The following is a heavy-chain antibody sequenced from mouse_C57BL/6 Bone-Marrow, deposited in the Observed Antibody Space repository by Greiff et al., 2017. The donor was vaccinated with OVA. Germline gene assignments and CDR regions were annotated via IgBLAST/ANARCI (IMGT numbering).Heavy chain of an antibody. D-gene: IGHD1-1*01. Sequence: VQLQQSVAELVRPGASVKLSCTASGFNFKNTYMHWVKQRPEQGLEWIGRIDPANDNTKYAPKFQGKATMTADTSSNTAYLQLSSLSSEDTAVYCSARGNFGSSFYAMDYWGQGTSVTVSS. CDR2: IDPANDNT. J-gene: IGHJ4*01. V-gene: IGHV14-3*01. CDR3: ARGNFGSSFYAMDY. CDR1: GFNFKNTY.